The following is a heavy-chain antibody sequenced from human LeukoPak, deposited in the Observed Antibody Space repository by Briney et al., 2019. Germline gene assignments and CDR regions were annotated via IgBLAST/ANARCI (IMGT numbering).Heavy chain of an antibody. J-gene: IGHJ3*02. CDR2: IIPILGIA. CDR1: GGTFSSYT. CDR3: AREPFTVTTDPVAFDI. V-gene: IGHV1-69*04. D-gene: IGHD4-11*01. Sequence: ASVKVSCKASGGTFSSYTISWVRQAPGQGLEWMGRIIPILGIANYAQKFQGRVTITADKSTSTAYMELSSLRSEDTAVYYCAREPFTVTTDPVAFDIWGQGTMVTVSS.